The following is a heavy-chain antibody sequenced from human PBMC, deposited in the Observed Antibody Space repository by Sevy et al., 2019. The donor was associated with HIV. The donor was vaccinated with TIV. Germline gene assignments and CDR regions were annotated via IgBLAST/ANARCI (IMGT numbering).Heavy chain of an antibody. V-gene: IGHV3-23*01. D-gene: IGHD2-15*01. CDR3: AKGFCSGATCPRDYYYYGMDV. Sequence: GGSLRLSCAASGFTFSNYWMSWVRQAPGKGLEWVSSISGSGRFTYYADFVEGRFIISRDNSKNTLSVQMNSLRAEDTAVYYCAKGFCSGATCPRDYYYYGMDVWGQGTTVTVSS. CDR2: ISGSGRFT. CDR1: GFTFSNYW. J-gene: IGHJ6*02.